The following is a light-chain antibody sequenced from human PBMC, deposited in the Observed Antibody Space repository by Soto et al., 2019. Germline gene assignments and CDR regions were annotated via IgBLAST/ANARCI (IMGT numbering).Light chain of an antibody. CDR2: EAS. V-gene: IGKV3-11*01. J-gene: IGKJ5*01. CDR3: QQRSSWPPIT. CDR1: QSVSSN. Sequence: EIVMTQSPVTLSMSPGERATLSCRAGQSVSSNLAWYQQKPGQAPRLLIFEASSRATGVPARISGSGSGTDFTLTISSLEPEDFAVYYCQQRSSWPPITFGQGTRLEIK.